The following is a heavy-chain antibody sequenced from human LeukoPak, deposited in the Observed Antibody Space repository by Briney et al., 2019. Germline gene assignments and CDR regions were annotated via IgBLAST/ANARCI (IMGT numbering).Heavy chain of an antibody. CDR3: ARATVTLPDY. Sequence: PGGSLRLSCAASGFTFSGYAMSWVRQAPGKGLEWVSAISGSGGSTYYADSVKGRFTISRDNSKNTLYLQMGSLRAEDMAVYYCARATVTLPDYWGQGTLVTVSS. D-gene: IGHD4-17*01. J-gene: IGHJ4*02. V-gene: IGHV3-23*01. CDR1: GFTFSGYA. CDR2: ISGSGGST.